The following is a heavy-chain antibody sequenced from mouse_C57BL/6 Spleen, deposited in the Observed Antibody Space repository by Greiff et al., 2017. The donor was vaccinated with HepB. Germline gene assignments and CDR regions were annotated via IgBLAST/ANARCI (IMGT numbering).Heavy chain of an antibody. CDR3: ARGTGTGAMDY. CDR1: GYTFTSYW. V-gene: IGHV1-55*01. J-gene: IGHJ4*01. CDR2: IYPGSGST. D-gene: IGHD4-1*01. Sequence: QVQLQQPGAELVKPGASVKMSCKASGYTFTSYWITWVKQRPGQGLEWIGDIYPGSGSTNYNEKFKSKATSTVDTSSSTAYMQLSRLTAEAYAVYYCARGTGTGAMDYWGQGTSVTVSS.